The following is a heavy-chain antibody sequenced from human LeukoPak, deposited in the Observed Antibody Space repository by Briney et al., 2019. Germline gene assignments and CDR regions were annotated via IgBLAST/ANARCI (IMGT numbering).Heavy chain of an antibody. V-gene: IGHV3-66*01. D-gene: IGHD3-22*01. Sequence: GGSLRLSCEASGFTVSSTYMNWVRQAPGKGLEWVSIMYSGGNTYYADSVKGRFTISRDNAKNSLYLQMNSLRAEDTAVYYCARDSWYYDSSGYPGPYDYWGQGTLVTVSS. CDR3: ARDSWYYDSSGYPGPYDY. CDR1: GFTVSSTY. J-gene: IGHJ4*02. CDR2: MYSGGNT.